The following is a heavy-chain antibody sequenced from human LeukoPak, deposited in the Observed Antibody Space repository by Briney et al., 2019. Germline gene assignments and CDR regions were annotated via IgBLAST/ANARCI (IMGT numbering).Heavy chain of an antibody. V-gene: IGHV4-39*01. CDR1: GGSISSSSYY. CDR3: ARHCSSTSCYTPLDIVATSY. CDR2: IYYSGST. J-gene: IGHJ4*02. D-gene: IGHD2-2*02. Sequence: SETLSLTCTVSGGSISSSSYYWGWIRQPPGKELEWIGSIYYSGSTYYNPSLKSRVTISVDTSKNQFSLKLSSVTAADTAVYYCARHCSSTSCYTPLDIVATSYWGQGTLVTVSS.